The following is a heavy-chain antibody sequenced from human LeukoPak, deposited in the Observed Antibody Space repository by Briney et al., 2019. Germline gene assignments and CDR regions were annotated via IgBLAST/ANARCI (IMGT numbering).Heavy chain of an antibody. V-gene: IGHV4-34*01. D-gene: IGHD2-2*01. CDR1: GFTFSDYY. CDR3: ARGCSSTSCWDY. Sequence: GSLRLSCAASGFTFSDYYMSWIRQPPGKGLEWIGELYHSGSTNYNPSLKSRVTISVDKSKNQFSLKLSSVTAADTAVYYCARGCSSTSCWDYWGQGTLVTVSS. J-gene: IGHJ4*02. CDR2: LYHSGST.